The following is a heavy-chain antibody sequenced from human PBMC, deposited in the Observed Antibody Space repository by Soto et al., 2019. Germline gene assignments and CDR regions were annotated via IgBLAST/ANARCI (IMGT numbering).Heavy chain of an antibody. CDR3: ATRIVATETFDY. CDR2: IYDSGST. J-gene: IGHJ4*02. Sequence: SETLSLTCTVSGGSIRSYYWSWIRQPPGKGLELIGYIYDSGSTNYNPSLNSRVTISVDTSKNQFSLTVTSVTAADTAVYYCATRIVATETFDYWGQGTLVTVSS. CDR1: GGSIRSYY. V-gene: IGHV4-59*08. D-gene: IGHD5-12*01.